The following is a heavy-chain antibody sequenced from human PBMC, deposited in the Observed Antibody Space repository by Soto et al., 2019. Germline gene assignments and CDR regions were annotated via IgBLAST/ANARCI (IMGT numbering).Heavy chain of an antibody. J-gene: IGHJ4*02. V-gene: IGHV1-69*08. CDR1: GGTFSSYT. Sequence: QVQLVQSGAEVKKPGSSVKVSCKASGGTFSSYTISWVRQAPGQGLEWMGRIIPILGIANYAQKFQGRVTITADKSTSTAYMELSSLRSEDTAVYYCARDGRYCSSGSCQGYWGQGTLVTVSS. CDR2: IIPILGIA. D-gene: IGHD2-15*01. CDR3: ARDGRYCSSGSCQGY.